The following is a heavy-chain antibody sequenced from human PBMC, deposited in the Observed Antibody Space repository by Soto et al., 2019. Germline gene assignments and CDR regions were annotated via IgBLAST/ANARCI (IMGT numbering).Heavy chain of an antibody. V-gene: IGHV3-48*02. CDR1: GFNFRYYS. J-gene: IGHJ4*02. D-gene: IGHD3-10*01. Sequence: PGGSLRLSCVASGFNFRYYSMNWVRQAPGKGLEWISYISWNSDTIFYADSVKGRFTISRDSAKNSLYLQMNSLRHDETAVYYCARVEGGGLDYWGKGALVTVSS. CDR3: ARVEGGGLDY. CDR2: ISWNSDTI.